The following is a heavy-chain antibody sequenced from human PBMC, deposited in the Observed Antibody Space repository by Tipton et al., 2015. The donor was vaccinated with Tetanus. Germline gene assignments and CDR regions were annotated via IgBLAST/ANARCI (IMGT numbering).Heavy chain of an antibody. Sequence: TLSLTCTVSGGSISSSSYYWGWIRQPPGKGLEWIGHIYYTDYTSYTPSLDSRVRISVDTSKNFFSLRLTSLTAADTAVYFCARGFPREPFYLDYWGQGHQVIVSS. CDR2: IYYTDYT. D-gene: IGHD1-26*01. J-gene: IGHJ4*02. CDR1: GGSISSSSYY. CDR3: ARGFPREPFYLDY. V-gene: IGHV4-31*03.